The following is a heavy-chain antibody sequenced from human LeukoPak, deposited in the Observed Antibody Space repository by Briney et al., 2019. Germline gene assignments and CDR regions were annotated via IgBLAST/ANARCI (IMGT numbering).Heavy chain of an antibody. CDR2: INHSGST. Sequence: TSETLSLTCAVYGGSFSSNCCSWIRHRPGKGLEWAGEINHSGSTNYNPSLKSRVTISVDTSKNQFSLKLSSVTAADTAVYYCARPYGSGSYYNPWGQGTLVTVSS. D-gene: IGHD3-10*01. CDR1: GGSFSSNC. V-gene: IGHV4-34*01. CDR3: ARPYGSGSYYNP. J-gene: IGHJ5*02.